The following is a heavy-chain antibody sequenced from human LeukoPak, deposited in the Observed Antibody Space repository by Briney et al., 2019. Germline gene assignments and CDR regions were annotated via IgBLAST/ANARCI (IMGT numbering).Heavy chain of an antibody. D-gene: IGHD1-26*01. Sequence: GGSLRLSCAAPGFTVTGNYMSWVRQAPGKGLEWVSFIHNDDSTYYTDSVKGRFTISRDNSKNTLYLQMNSLRVEDTAVYFCARASGRYNGGYDHWGQGTLVTVPS. V-gene: IGHV3-53*01. J-gene: IGHJ4*02. CDR3: ARASGRYNGGYDH. CDR1: GFTVTGNY. CDR2: IHNDDST.